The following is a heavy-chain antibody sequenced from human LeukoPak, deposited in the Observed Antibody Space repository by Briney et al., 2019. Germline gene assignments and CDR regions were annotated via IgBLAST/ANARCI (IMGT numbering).Heavy chain of an antibody. J-gene: IGHJ3*02. CDR1: GFTFSSYA. CDR2: ISGSGGST. CDR3: ATAEYCSSTSCYVFDAFDI. D-gene: IGHD2-2*01. V-gene: IGHV3-23*01. Sequence: GGSLRLSCAASGFTFSSYAMSWVRQAPGKGLEWVSAISGSGGSTYYADSVKGRFTISRDNSKNTLYLQMNSLRAEDTAVYYCATAEYCSSTSCYVFDAFDIWGQGTMVTVSS.